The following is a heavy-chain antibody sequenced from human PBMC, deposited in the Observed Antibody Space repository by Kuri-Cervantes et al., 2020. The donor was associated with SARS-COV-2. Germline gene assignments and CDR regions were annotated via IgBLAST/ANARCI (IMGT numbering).Heavy chain of an antibody. Sequence: LRLSCTVSAGSISSTNYYWGWIRQPPGKGLEWIGHIYTSGSTNSNPSLKSRVTISVDTSKHQFSPKLNSVTAADTAVYYRARGRIGNYYYGIDVWGQGTTVTVSS. CDR1: AGSISSTNYY. V-gene: IGHV4-61*09. D-gene: IGHD3-10*01. J-gene: IGHJ6*02. CDR3: ARGRIGNYYYGIDV. CDR2: IYTSGST.